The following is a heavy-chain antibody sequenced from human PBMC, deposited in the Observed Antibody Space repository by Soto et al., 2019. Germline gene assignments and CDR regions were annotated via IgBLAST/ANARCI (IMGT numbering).Heavy chain of an antibody. CDR2: ISGSGGST. Sequence: PGESLKISCAASGFTFSSYAMSWVRQAPGKGLEWVSAISGSGGSTYYADSVKGRFTISRDNSKNTLYLQMNSLRAEDTAVYYCAKTLGPLTTVTPEYFQHWGQGTLVTVSS. V-gene: IGHV3-23*01. D-gene: IGHD4-17*01. CDR3: AKTLGPLTTVTPEYFQH. CDR1: GFTFSSYA. J-gene: IGHJ1*01.